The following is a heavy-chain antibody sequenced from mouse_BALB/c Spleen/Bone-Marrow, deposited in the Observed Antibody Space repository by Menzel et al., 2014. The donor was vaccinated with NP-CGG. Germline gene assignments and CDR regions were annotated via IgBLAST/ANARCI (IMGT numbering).Heavy chain of an antibody. J-gene: IGHJ4*01. CDR2: IDPANGNT. D-gene: IGHD4-1*01. Sequence: EVQLQESWAELVKPGASVKLSCTASGFNIKDTYMHWVKQRPEQGLEWIGRIDPANGNTKYDPKFQGKATITADTSSNTAYLQRSSLTSEDTAVYYRARWEYYAMDYWGQGTSVTVSS. CDR3: ARWEYYAMDY. CDR1: GFNIKDTY. V-gene: IGHV14-3*02.